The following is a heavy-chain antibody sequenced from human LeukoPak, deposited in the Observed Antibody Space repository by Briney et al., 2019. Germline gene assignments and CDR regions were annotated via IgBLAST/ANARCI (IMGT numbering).Heavy chain of an antibody. CDR2: IYNSVRT. Sequence: GGSLRLSCAASGFTLRSNSMTWVCQAPRKGLGRVSGIYNSVRTYYADGVRGRFTISRDNSKNTMYLQMNSLRAEDTAVYYCAKEPPYCGSDCYFLLDFWGQGTLVTVSS. CDR3: AKEPPYCGSDCYFLLDF. J-gene: IGHJ4*02. CDR1: GFTLRSNS. V-gene: IGHV3-23*05. D-gene: IGHD2-21*02.